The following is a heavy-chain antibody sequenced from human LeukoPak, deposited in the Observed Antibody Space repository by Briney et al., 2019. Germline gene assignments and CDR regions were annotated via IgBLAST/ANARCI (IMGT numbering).Heavy chain of an antibody. J-gene: IGHJ4*02. CDR2: ISGSGDNS. V-gene: IGHV3-23*01. D-gene: IGHD6-19*01. CDR3: AKRQDRSGWSPFDC. Sequence: GGSLRLSCAAPGFTFSSYGMSWVRQAQGKGLEWVSGISGSGDNSYYADSVKGRFTISRDNSQNTLYLQMKSLRAENTGLFSVAKRQDRSGWSPFDCWGQGTPVTVSP. CDR1: GFTFSSYG.